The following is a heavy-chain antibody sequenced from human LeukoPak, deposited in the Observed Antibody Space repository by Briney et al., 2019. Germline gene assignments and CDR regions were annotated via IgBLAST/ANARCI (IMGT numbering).Heavy chain of an antibody. CDR3: ATDFYDST. CDR2: IRSNSDGGTI. V-gene: IGHV3-15*07. J-gene: IGHJ5*02. CDR1: GSTFSNAW. Sequence: GGSLRLSCATSGSTFSNAWMNWVRQAPGKGLEWVGRIRSNSDGGTIDYAAPVKGRFTLSRDDSKTTLYLQMNSLQTEDTAVYYCATDFYDSTWGQGTLVTVSS. D-gene: IGHD3-22*01.